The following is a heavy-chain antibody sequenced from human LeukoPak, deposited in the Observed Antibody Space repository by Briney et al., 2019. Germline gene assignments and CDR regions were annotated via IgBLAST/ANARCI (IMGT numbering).Heavy chain of an antibody. J-gene: IGHJ3*02. CDR1: GDTFTTYA. CDR3: ARARGAGMSAVDAFDI. V-gene: IGHV1-69*06. CDR2: IIPMFGTP. Sequence: SVNVSCKASGDTFTTYAIIWVRQAPGQGLEWMGGIIPMFGTPNYAQRLQGRVTITADKSTKTAYMELSSLRSEDTAVYYCARARGAGMSAVDAFDIWGQGTMVTVSS. D-gene: IGHD3-10*01.